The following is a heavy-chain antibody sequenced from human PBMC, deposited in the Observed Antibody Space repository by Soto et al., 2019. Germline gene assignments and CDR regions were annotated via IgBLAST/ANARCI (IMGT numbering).Heavy chain of an antibody. CDR2: VSSDGRSK. CDR1: GFTFSNYG. Sequence: GGSLRLSCEASGFTFSNYGMQWVRQAPGKGLEWVAVVSSDGRSKYYGDSVKGRFTISRDNSKNTVYLQMNSLRDEDTAVYYCARGNHNNWLDPWGQGTLVTVSS. J-gene: IGHJ5*02. V-gene: IGHV3-30*03. CDR3: ARGNHNNWLDP.